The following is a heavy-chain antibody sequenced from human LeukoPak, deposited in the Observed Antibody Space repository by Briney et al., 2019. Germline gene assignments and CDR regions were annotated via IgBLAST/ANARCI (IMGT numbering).Heavy chain of an antibody. CDR2: ISGSGTTI. D-gene: IGHD6-13*01. V-gene: IGHV3-48*03. J-gene: IGHJ4*02. Sequence: GGSLRLSCAASGFTFTIYEMGWVRQAPGMGLEWVSYISGSGTTIYYADSVKGRFTFSRDNARNSLYLQMNSLRVEDTAVYYCARRAIAEGFDYWGQGTLVTVSS. CDR3: ARRAIAEGFDY. CDR1: GFTFTIYE.